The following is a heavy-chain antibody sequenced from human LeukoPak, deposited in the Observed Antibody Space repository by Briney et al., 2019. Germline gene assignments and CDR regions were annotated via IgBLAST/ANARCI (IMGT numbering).Heavy chain of an antibody. D-gene: IGHD3-22*01. J-gene: IGHJ3*01. CDR1: GDSTTNYY. Sequence: SETLSLTCSVSGDSTTNYYCSWIRQSPGKGLEWLAYVYKNGHLDYNPSLRSRVTVSVDRSKTQFTLRLRSVTAADTAIYYCASGKYYYDESASLNRASRTALDVWAQGTMVIVSS. CDR3: ASGKYYYDESASLNRASRTALDV. CDR2: VYKNGHL. V-gene: IGHV4-59*01.